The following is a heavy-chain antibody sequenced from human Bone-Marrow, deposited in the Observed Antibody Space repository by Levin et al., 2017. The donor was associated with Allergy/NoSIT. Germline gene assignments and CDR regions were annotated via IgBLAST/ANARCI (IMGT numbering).Heavy chain of an antibody. CDR2: IYSADSDT. J-gene: IGHJ3*02. V-gene: IGHV5-51*01. D-gene: IGHD1-26*01. Sequence: GESLKISCKGSGYSFTSHWIGWVRQVPGKGLEWLGIIYSADSDTRHSPSSQGQVTISADKSISTAYLQWSSLKASDTAMYYCARGNIVGPARPRAFDIWGQGTMVTVSS. CDR1: GYSFTSHW. CDR3: ARGNIVGPARPRAFDI.